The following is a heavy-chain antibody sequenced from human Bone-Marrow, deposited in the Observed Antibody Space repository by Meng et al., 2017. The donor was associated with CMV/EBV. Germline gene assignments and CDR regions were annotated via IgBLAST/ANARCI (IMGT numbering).Heavy chain of an antibody. D-gene: IGHD1-7*01. CDR1: GGSISSYY. Sequence: SETLSLTCTVSGGSISSYYWSWIRQPPGKALEWIGHVYYSGSTSYNPSLKSRVTISLDTSKNHFSLRLKYVTAADTAVYYCARLSTGTTWGTNYYYYGMDVWGQGTTVTVSS. V-gene: IGHV4-59*01. CDR2: VYYSGST. J-gene: IGHJ6*02. CDR3: ARLSTGTTWGTNYYYYGMDV.